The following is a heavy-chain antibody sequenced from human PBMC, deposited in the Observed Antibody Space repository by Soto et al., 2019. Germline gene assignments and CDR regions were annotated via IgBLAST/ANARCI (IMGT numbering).Heavy chain of an antibody. J-gene: IGHJ6*02. Sequence: SETLSLTCTVSGGSIRSCGYYWGWVRQNPRKGLEWIGNIYYSGNTYYNPSLKSRLTISVDTSKNQFSLNLSSVTAADTAVYYCARDRLMATAGTARHYFGLDVWGQGTTVTVSS. CDR3: ARDRLMATAGTARHYFGLDV. CDR1: GGSIRSCGYY. V-gene: IGHV4-31*03. D-gene: IGHD5-18*01. CDR2: IYYSGNT.